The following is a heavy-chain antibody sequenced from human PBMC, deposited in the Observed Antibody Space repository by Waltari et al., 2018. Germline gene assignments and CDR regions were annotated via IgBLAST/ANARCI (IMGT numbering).Heavy chain of an antibody. CDR2: IRSKAYGGTT. Sequence: EVQLVESGGGLVQPGRSLRLSCTASGFTFGDYAMSWFRQAPGKGLEWVGFIRSKAYGGTTEYAASVKGRFTISRDDSKSIAYLQMNSLKTEDTAVYYCTTSYYYYGMDVWGQGTTVTVSS. V-gene: IGHV3-49*03. J-gene: IGHJ6*02. CDR3: TTSYYYYGMDV. CDR1: GFTFGDYA.